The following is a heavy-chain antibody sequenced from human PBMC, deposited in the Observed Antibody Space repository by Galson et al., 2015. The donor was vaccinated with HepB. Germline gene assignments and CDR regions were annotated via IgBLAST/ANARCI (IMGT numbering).Heavy chain of an antibody. CDR3: ARSYYYGMDV. Sequence: SETLSLTCTVSGGSISSYYWSWIRQPPGKGLEWIGYIYYSGSTNYNPSLKSRVTISVDTSKNQFSLKLSSVTAADTAVYYCARSYYYGMDVWGQGTTVTVSS. J-gene: IGHJ6*02. CDR2: IYYSGST. CDR1: GGSISSYY. V-gene: IGHV4-59*01.